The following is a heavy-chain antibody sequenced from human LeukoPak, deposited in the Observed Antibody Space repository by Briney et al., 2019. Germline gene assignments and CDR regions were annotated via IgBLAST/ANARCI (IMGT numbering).Heavy chain of an antibody. Sequence: ASVKVSCKASGYTFTSYGISWVRQAPGQGLEWMGWISAYNGNTNYAQKLQGRVTMTTDTSTSTAYMELRSLRSDDTAVYYCAREGLLEWKYNWFDPWGQGTLVTVSS. CDR2: ISAYNGNT. D-gene: IGHD3-3*01. CDR3: AREGLLEWKYNWFDP. J-gene: IGHJ5*02. V-gene: IGHV1-18*01. CDR1: GYTFTSYG.